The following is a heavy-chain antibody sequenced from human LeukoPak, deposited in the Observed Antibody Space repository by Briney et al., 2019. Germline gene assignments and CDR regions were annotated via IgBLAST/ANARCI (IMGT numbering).Heavy chain of an antibody. CDR3: ARERGATRGPFDY. CDR1: GGSFSGYY. V-gene: IGHV4-34*01. Sequence: SETLSLTCAVYGGSFSGYYWSWIRQPPGKGLEWIGEINHSGSTNYNPSLKSRVTISVDTSKNQFSLKLSSVTAADTAVYYCARERGATRGPFDYWGQGTLVTVSS. D-gene: IGHD5-24*01. J-gene: IGHJ4*02. CDR2: INHSGST.